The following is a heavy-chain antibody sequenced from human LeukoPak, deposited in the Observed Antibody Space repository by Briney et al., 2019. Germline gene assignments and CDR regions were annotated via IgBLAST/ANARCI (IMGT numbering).Heavy chain of an antibody. J-gene: IGHJ4*02. CDR1: GFTFSDSY. Sequence: PGGSLRLSCAASGFTFSDSYMSWIRQAPGKGLEWVSYISNSGSTIHYADSVKGRFTISRDNAKNSLYLQMNSLRAEDTAVYYCSRDAHSTTNYWGQGTLVTVSS. V-gene: IGHV3-11*04. CDR2: ISNSGSTI. CDR3: SRDAHSTTNY. D-gene: IGHD2-8*01.